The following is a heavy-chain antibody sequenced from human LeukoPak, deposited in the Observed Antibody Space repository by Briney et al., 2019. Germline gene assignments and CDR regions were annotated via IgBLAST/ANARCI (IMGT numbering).Heavy chain of an antibody. V-gene: IGHV4-39*07. CDR3: ARVTYYYDSSGYSYLQSGAFDI. D-gene: IGHD3-22*01. CDR1: GASISSSSSY. J-gene: IGHJ3*02. CDR2: IYSRGNT. Sequence: SETLSLTCTVSGASISSSSSYWGWIRQPPGKGLEWLGNIYSRGNTYYKPSLRSRVTISIDTSKNQFSLRLTSVTAADTSVYYCARVTYYYDSSGYSYLQSGAFDIWGQGTMVTVSS.